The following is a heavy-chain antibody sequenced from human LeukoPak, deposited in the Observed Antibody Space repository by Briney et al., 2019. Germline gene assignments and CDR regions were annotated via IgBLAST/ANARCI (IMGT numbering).Heavy chain of an antibody. CDR2: FYHSRST. J-gene: IGHJ4*02. Sequence: SETLSLTCTVSGGSISSYYWSWIRQPPGKGLEWIGYFYHSRSTNYNPSLKSRVTISVDKSKHQFSLKLSSVTAADTAVYYCARTGRVRYSYLDYWGPGTLVTVSS. D-gene: IGHD3-9*01. CDR3: ARTGRVRYSYLDY. CDR1: GGSISSYY. V-gene: IGHV4-59*12.